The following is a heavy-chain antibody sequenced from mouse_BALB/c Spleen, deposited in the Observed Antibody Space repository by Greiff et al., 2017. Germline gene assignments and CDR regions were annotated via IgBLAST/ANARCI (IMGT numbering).Heavy chain of an antibody. CDR1: GYTFTSYW. J-gene: IGHJ3*01. CDR2: INPSTGYT. CDR3: ASSPLLYYDYDEAY. V-gene: IGHV1-7*01. Sequence: QVQLQQSGAELAKPGASVKMSCKASGYTFTSYWMHWVKQRPGQGLEWIGYINPSTGYTEYNQKFKDKATLTADKSSSTAYMQLSSLTSEDSAVYYCASSPLLYYDYDEAYWGQGTLVTVSA. D-gene: IGHD2-4*01.